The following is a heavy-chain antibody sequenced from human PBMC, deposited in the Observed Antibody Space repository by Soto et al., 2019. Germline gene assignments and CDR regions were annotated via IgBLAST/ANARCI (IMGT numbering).Heavy chain of an antibody. CDR1: GGSISSGDYY. Sequence: PSETLSLTCTVSGGSISSGDYYWSWIRQPPGKGLEWIGYIYYSGSTYYNPSLKSRVTISVDTSKNQFSLKLSSVTAADTAVYYCARDIVAVTATDYYYYGMDVWGQGTTVTVSS. CDR3: ARDIVAVTATDYYYYGMDV. CDR2: IYYSGST. J-gene: IGHJ6*02. V-gene: IGHV4-30-4*01. D-gene: IGHD2-21*02.